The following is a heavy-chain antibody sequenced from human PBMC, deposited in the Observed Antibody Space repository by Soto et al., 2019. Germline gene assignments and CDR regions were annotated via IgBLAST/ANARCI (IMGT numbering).Heavy chain of an antibody. J-gene: IGHJ4*02. CDR2: LNPSSGDT. V-gene: IGHV1-2*02. Sequence: QVQLVQSGAEVKKPGASVRVSCKASGYTLGDRYLHWVRQAPGQGLERMGWLNPSSGDTDSAQRFRGRVTMTSDPSINTAYLELNSLRSDDTAVYFCARARLARSRFDNWGQGSLVTVSS. CDR3: ARARLARSRFDN. CDR1: GYTLGDRY. D-gene: IGHD3-3*02.